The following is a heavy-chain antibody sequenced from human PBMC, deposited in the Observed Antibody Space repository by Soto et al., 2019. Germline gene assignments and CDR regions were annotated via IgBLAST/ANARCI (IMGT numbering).Heavy chain of an antibody. CDR2: ISYDGSNK. CDR1: GFTFSSYA. Sequence: QVQLVESGGGVVQPGRSLRLSCAASGFTFSSYAMHWVRQAPGKGLEWVAVISYDGSNKYYADSVKGRFTISRDNSKNTLYLQMNSLRAEDTGVYYCARDGGGGEQQLVLDYWGQGTLVTVSS. V-gene: IGHV3-30-3*01. CDR3: ARDGGGGEQQLVLDY. J-gene: IGHJ4*02. D-gene: IGHD6-13*01.